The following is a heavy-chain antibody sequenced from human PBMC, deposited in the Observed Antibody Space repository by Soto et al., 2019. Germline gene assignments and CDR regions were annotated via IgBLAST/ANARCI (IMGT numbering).Heavy chain of an antibody. D-gene: IGHD6-19*01. CDR2: IDQSGGT. J-gene: IGHJ6*02. CDR1: GDSLRGQS. Sequence: QVQLQQWGAGLLKASETLSLTCAVVGDSLRGQSWNWIRQSPGKGLEWIGEIDQSGGTNYNPSLKSRAFISDDSSKNQCSLTLTSVTAADTAVYYCAREDSYGWSGESLDVWGQGTTVTVSS. CDR3: AREDSYGWSGESLDV. V-gene: IGHV4-34*01.